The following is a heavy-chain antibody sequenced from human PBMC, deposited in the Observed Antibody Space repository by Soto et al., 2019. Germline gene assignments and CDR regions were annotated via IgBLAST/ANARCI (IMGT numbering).Heavy chain of an antibody. Sequence: ASETLSLTCTVSGDSISSGSYWGWIRPPPGEGPEWIASIYYSGATNYNPSLRSRVTISADTSKNQLSLKLKSVTAADTATYYCVRDRGRGFYTGLDYWGQGILVTVSS. V-gene: IGHV4-38-2*02. CDR3: VRDRGRGFYTGLDY. CDR1: GDSISSGSY. D-gene: IGHD5-12*01. CDR2: IYYSGAT. J-gene: IGHJ4*02.